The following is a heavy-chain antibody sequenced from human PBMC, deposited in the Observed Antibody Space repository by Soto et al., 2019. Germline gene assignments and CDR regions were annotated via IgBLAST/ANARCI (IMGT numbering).Heavy chain of an antibody. CDR2: IIPIFGTA. CDR3: ARFLEDCSGGSCSSPNNWFDP. CDR1: GGTFSSYA. Sequence: GASVKVSCKASGGTFSSYAISWVRQAPGQGLEWMGGIIPIFGTANYAQKLQGRVTITADESTSTAYMELSSLRSEDTAVYYCARFLEDCSGGSCSSPNNWFDPWGQGTLVTVSS. V-gene: IGHV1-69*13. D-gene: IGHD2-15*01. J-gene: IGHJ5*02.